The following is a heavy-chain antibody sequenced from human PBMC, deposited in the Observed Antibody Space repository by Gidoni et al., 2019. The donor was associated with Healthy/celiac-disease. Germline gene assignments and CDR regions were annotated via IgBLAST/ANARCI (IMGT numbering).Heavy chain of an antibody. CDR1: GYTFTSYY. J-gene: IGHJ3*02. CDR2: INPSGGST. V-gene: IGHV1-46*01. Sequence: QVQLVQSGAEVKKPGASVKVSCKASGYTFTSYYMHWVRQAPGQGLEWMGIINPSGGSTSYAQKFQGRVTMTRDTSTSTVYMELSSLRSEDTAVYYCARDDSGAYPGVGKDAFDIWGQGTMVTVSS. CDR3: ARDDSGAYPGVGKDAFDI. D-gene: IGHD1-26*01.